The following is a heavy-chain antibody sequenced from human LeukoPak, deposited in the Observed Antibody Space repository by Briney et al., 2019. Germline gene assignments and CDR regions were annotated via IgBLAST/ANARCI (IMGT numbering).Heavy chain of an antibody. J-gene: IGHJ4*02. Sequence: PGGSLRLSCAASGFTFSSYSMNWVRQAPGKGLEWASSISSSSSYIYYADSVKGRFTISRDNAKNSLYLQMNSLRAEDTAVYYCASIAAGTPLFDYWGQGTLVTVSS. CDR2: ISSSSSYI. D-gene: IGHD6-13*01. V-gene: IGHV3-21*01. CDR1: GFTFSSYS. CDR3: ASIAAGTPLFDY.